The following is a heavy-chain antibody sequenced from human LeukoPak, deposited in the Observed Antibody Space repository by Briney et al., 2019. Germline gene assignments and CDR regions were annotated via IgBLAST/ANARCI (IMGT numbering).Heavy chain of an antibody. J-gene: IGHJ4*02. D-gene: IGHD1-1*01. V-gene: IGHV3-48*01. CDR2: ISPSSGNI. CDR3: VRAKGTYFDY. Sequence: PGGSLRLSCVASGFPLSSYSINWIRQAPGKGLEWVSYISPSSGNIYYLDSVQGRFTVSRDNDRNSLFLQIDSPTAEDTAVYFCVRAKGTYFDYWGQGALVTVSP. CDR1: GFPLSSYS.